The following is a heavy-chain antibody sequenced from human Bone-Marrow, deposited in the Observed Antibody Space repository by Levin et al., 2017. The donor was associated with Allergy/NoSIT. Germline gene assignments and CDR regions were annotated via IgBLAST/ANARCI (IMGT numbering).Heavy chain of an antibody. V-gene: IGHV3-7*01. D-gene: IGHD6-19*01. CDR1: GFTFSSYW. Sequence: GGSLRLSCAASGFTFSSYWMSWVRQAPGKGLEWVANIKQDGSEKYYVDSVKGRFTISRDNAKNSLYLQMNSLRAEDTAVYYCARVASGWTGYYYYGMDVWGQGTTVTVSS. J-gene: IGHJ6*02. CDR2: IKQDGSEK. CDR3: ARVASGWTGYYYYGMDV.